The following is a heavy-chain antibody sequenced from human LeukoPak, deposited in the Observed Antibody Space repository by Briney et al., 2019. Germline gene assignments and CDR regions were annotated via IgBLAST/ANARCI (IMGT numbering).Heavy chain of an antibody. CDR1: GGTFSSYA. D-gene: IGHD3-22*01. CDR3: ARVRRPKASGYYVFDY. CDR2: IIPIFGTA. Sequence: GASARVSCKASGGTFSSYAISWVRQAPGQGLEWMGGIIPIFGTANYAQKFQGRVTITADESTSTAYMELSSLRSEDTAVYYCARVRRPKASGYYVFDYWGQGTLVTVSS. V-gene: IGHV1-69*01. J-gene: IGHJ4*02.